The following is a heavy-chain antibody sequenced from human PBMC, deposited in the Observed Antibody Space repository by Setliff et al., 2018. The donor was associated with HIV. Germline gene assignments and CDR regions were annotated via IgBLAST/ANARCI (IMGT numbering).Heavy chain of an antibody. CDR2: ISAYNGNT. CDR1: GYTFTSYG. CDR3: ARDDPLYYDSSGYYYVVAFDI. J-gene: IGHJ3*02. V-gene: IGHV1-18*01. D-gene: IGHD3-22*01. Sequence: ASVKVSCKASGYTFTSYGISWVRQAPGQGLEWMGWISAYNGNTNYAQKLQGRVTMITDTSTSTAYMELRSLRSDDTAVDYCARDDPLYYDSSGYYYVVAFDIWGQGTMVTVSS.